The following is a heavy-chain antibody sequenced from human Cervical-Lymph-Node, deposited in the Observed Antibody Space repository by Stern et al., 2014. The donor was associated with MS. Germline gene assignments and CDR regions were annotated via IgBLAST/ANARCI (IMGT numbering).Heavy chain of an antibody. Sequence: EVQLEESGGVVVQPGGSLRLSCAASGFKFDDYTMHWVRQGPGKGLEWVSLLSWSGDYRSYADSVKGRLTISRDNVKSSLFLQMNSLREEDTGLYYCAKGKDTHSSGWFELDFWGQGTLVTVSS. CDR1: GFKFDDYT. V-gene: IGHV3-43*01. CDR3: AKGKDTHSSGWFELDF. CDR2: LSWSGDYR. J-gene: IGHJ4*02. D-gene: IGHD6-19*01.